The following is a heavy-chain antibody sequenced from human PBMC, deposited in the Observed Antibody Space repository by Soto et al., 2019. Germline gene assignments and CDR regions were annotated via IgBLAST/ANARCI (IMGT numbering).Heavy chain of an antibody. V-gene: IGHV3-23*01. Sequence: WWSLRLSCLASVFPFSAYAMSWFRQTPGQGLEWVSGISGSGVLTYYADSVKGRFTISRDNSNNTLSLQVHSLRVEDTAVYFCAKGGYYSVFDIWGQGTMVTVSS. D-gene: IGHD3-16*01. CDR2: ISGSGVLT. CDR3: AKGGYYSVFDI. CDR1: VFPFSAYA. J-gene: IGHJ3*02.